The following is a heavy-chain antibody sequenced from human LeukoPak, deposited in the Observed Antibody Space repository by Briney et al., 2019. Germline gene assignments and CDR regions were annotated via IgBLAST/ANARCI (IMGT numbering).Heavy chain of an antibody. CDR2: IYYSGST. CDR3: ARLYSGYDLSWEADAFDI. J-gene: IGHJ3*02. V-gene: IGHV4-59*01. CDR1: GGSISSYY. D-gene: IGHD5-12*01. Sequence: SETLSLTCTVSGGSISSYYWSWIRQPPGKGLEWIGYIYYSGSTNYNPSLKSRVTISVDTSKNQFSLKLSSVTAADTAVYYCARLYSGYDLSWEADAFDIWGQGTMVTVSS.